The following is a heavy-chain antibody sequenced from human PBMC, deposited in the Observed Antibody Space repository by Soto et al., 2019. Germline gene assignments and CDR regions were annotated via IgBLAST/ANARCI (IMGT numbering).Heavy chain of an antibody. CDR3: ARLNYGDYLAFDI. Sequence: SETLSLTCTVSGGSISSYYWSWIRQPPGKGLEWIGYIYYSGSTNYNPSLKSRVTISVDTSKNQFSLKLSSVTAADTAVYYCARLNYGDYLAFDIWGQGTMVTVSS. D-gene: IGHD4-17*01. CDR1: GGSISSYY. CDR2: IYYSGST. V-gene: IGHV4-59*08. J-gene: IGHJ3*02.